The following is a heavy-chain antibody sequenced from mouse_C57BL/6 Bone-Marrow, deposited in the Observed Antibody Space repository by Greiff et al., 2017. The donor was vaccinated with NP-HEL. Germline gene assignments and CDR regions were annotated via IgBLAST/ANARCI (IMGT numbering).Heavy chain of an antibody. CDR1: GYTFTDYN. D-gene: IGHD1-1*02. CDR3: ARSRGGYWFAY. Sequence: EVQVVESGPELVKPGASVKIPCKASGYTFTDYNMDWVKQSHGKSLEWIGDINPNNGGTIYNQKFKGKATLTVDKSSSTAYMELRSLTSEDTAVYYCARSRGGYWFAYWGQGTLVTVSA. J-gene: IGHJ3*01. V-gene: IGHV1-18*01. CDR2: INPNNGGT.